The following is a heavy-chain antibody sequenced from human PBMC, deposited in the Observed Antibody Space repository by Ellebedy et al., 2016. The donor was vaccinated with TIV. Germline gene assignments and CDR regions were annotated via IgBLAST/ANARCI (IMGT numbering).Heavy chain of an antibody. V-gene: IGHV4-59*01. CDR2: IHYSGST. Sequence: SETLSLTXTVSGGSISDYYWSWIRQPPGKGLEWIGCIHYSGSTNYNPSLKSRVTISVDTSKNQFSLKLSSVTAADTAVYYCARDLGVLMVPQGEAPNWFDPWGQGTLVTVSS. J-gene: IGHJ5*02. CDR3: ARDLGVLMVPQGEAPNWFDP. D-gene: IGHD2-8*01. CDR1: GGSISDYY.